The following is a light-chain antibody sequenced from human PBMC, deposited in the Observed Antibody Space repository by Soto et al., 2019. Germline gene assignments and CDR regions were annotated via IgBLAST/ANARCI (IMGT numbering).Light chain of an antibody. CDR1: QSVSSSY. Sequence: ELVLTQSPGTLSLSPGERATLSCRASQSVSSSYLAWYQQKPGQAPRLLIYGASSRATDIPDRFSGSGSGTDFTLTISRLEPEDFAVYYCQQYGSSPPDTFGQGTKLEIK. CDR2: GAS. CDR3: QQYGSSPPDT. V-gene: IGKV3-20*01. J-gene: IGKJ2*01.